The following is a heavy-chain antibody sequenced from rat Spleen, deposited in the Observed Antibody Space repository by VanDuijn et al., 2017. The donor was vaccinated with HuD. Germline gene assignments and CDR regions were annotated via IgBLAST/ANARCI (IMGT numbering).Heavy chain of an antibody. CDR1: GFTFSSFA. J-gene: IGHJ2*01. V-gene: IGHV5-20*01. CDR2: ISYDGGNT. D-gene: IGHD1-2*01. CDR3: TSGAAISTSGD. Sequence: EVQLVESGGGLVQPGRSMKLSCAASGFTFSSFAMAWVRQAPTKGLEWVASISYDGGNTYYRDSVKGRFTISRDNAKSSLYLQMDSLRSEDTSTYYCTSGAAISTSGDWGQGVMVTVSS.